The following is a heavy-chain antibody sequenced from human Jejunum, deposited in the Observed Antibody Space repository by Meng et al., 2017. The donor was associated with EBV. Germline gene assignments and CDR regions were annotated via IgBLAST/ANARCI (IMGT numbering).Heavy chain of an antibody. CDR1: GYTSTTHH. J-gene: IGHJ4*02. D-gene: IGHD5-24*01. Sequence: QLVQAGAAVKKPGASVKVSCKASGYTSTTHHITWVRQATGQGLEYMGWMSPDNGDTGYAQNFQGRLTMTRDTSISTAYMELSSLTSDDTAVYYCARGDGYNLYWGQGTLVTVSS. CDR2: MSPDNGDT. V-gene: IGHV1-8*01. CDR3: ARGDGYNLY.